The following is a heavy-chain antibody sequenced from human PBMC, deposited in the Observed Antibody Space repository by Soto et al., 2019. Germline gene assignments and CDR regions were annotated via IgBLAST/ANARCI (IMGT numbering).Heavy chain of an antibody. CDR3: ARDRGVDPPLAGNTHYYSYMDV. V-gene: IGHV1-18*01. Sequence: QDQLVQSGVEVKKPGASVKVSCKASGYSFTNYGITWVRQAPGQGFEWMGWISAYNGNTNYAQKFQGRVTMTTDASTSTAYLELRSLRSDDTAVYYCARDRGVDPPLAGNTHYYSYMDVWGKGTTVTVSS. CDR1: GYSFTNYG. D-gene: IGHD6-19*01. J-gene: IGHJ6*03. CDR2: ISAYNGNT.